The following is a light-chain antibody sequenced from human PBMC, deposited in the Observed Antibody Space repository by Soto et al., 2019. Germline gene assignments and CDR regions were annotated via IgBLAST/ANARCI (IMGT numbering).Light chain of an antibody. Sequence: IVLTQSPGTLSLSPGERATLSCRASQSVSSSYLAWYQQKPGQAPRLPIYGASSRATGIPDRFSGSGSGTDFTLTISRLEPEDFAVYYCQQYGSSQWTFGQGTKVDIK. CDR1: QSVSSSY. V-gene: IGKV3-20*01. J-gene: IGKJ1*01. CDR2: GAS. CDR3: QQYGSSQWT.